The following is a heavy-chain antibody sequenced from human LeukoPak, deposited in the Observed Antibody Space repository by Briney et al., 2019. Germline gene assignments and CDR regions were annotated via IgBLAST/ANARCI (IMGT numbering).Heavy chain of an antibody. Sequence: GGSLRLSCAGSGFTFSSYAMSWVRQAPGKGLEWVPAISGSGGSTYYADSVRGRFTISRDNSKNALYLQMNSLRAEDTAVYSCARRGYSYGFDYWGPGTLVTVSS. J-gene: IGHJ4*02. CDR2: ISGSGGST. CDR1: GFTFSSYA. V-gene: IGHV3-23*01. D-gene: IGHD5-18*01. CDR3: ARRGYSYGFDY.